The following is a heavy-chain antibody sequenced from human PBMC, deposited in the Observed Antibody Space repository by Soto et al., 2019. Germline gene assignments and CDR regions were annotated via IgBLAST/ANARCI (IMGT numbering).Heavy chain of an antibody. D-gene: IGHD5-18*01. V-gene: IGHV4-59*01. Sequence: PSETLSLTCTVSGGPISSYYWSWIRQPPGKGLEWIGYIYYSGNTNYNPSLKSRVTMSVDTSKNQFSLKLSSVTAADTAVYYCARDLSRYSYGCDYWGQGTLVTVSS. CDR2: IYYSGNT. CDR3: ARDLSRYSYGCDY. CDR1: GGPISSYY. J-gene: IGHJ4*02.